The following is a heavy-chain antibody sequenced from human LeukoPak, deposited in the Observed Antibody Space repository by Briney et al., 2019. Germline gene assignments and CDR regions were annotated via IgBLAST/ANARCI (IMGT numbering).Heavy chain of an antibody. J-gene: IGHJ4*02. V-gene: IGHV3-21*01. D-gene: IGHD3-3*01. Sequence: GGSLRLSCAASGFTFSSYSMNWVRQAPGKGLEWVSSISSSSSYIYYADSVKGRFTISRDNSKNTLYLQMNSLRAEDTAVYYCARVSTDFWSGYLGYWGQGTLVTVSS. CDR3: ARVSTDFWSGYLGY. CDR1: GFTFSSYS. CDR2: ISSSSSYI.